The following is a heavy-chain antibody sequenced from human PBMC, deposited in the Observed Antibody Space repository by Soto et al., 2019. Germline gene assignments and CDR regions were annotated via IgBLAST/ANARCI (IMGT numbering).Heavy chain of an antibody. V-gene: IGHV3-23*01. CDR1: GFTFSSYA. Sequence: EVQLLESGGGLVQPGGSLRLSCAASGFTFSSYAMSCVRQAPGKGLEWVSTISSSGGSTHYADSVKGRFTISRDNSKNTRYLQMNSLRAEDTAVYYCAKFYGGNYAHTYTIDPWGQGTLVTVSS. CDR2: ISSSGGST. CDR3: AKFYGGNYAHTYTIDP. J-gene: IGHJ5*02. D-gene: IGHD4-4*01.